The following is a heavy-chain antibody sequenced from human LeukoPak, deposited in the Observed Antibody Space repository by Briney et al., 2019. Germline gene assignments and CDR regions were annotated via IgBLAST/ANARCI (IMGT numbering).Heavy chain of an antibody. CDR1: GFTFSSYA. CDR3: ARVRCSGGSCYLTNGMDV. CDR2: ISYDGSNK. D-gene: IGHD2-15*01. V-gene: IGHV3-30*04. Sequence: PGGSLRLSCAASGFTFSSYAMHWVRQAPGKGLEWVAVISYDGSNKYYADSVKGRFTISRDNSKNTLYLQMDSLRAEDTAVYYCARVRCSGGSCYLTNGMDVWGKGTTVTVSS. J-gene: IGHJ6*04.